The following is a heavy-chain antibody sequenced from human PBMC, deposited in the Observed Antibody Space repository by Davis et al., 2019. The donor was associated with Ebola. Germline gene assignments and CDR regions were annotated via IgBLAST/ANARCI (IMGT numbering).Heavy chain of an antibody. CDR1: GGSFSGYY. CDR2: INHSGST. J-gene: IGHJ4*02. Sequence: PSETLSPTCAVYGGSFSGYYWSWIRQPPGKGLEWIGEINHSGSTNYNPSLKSRVTISVDTSKNQFSLKLSSVTATDTAVYYCARARSGWYSGAFDYWGQGTLVTVSS. CDR3: ARARSGWYSGAFDY. D-gene: IGHD6-19*01. V-gene: IGHV4-34*01.